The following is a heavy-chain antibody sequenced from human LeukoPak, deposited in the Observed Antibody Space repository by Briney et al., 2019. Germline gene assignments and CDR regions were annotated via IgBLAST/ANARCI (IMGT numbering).Heavy chain of an antibody. D-gene: IGHD1-26*01. J-gene: IGHJ4*02. Sequence: GGSLRLSCAASGFSFTSSALNWVRQAPGKGLEWVSGITGSGDTTYYADSVRGRFTISRDNAKNTLYLQMNSLRAEDTAVYYCAKGSGGATRSYFDYWGQGTLVTVSS. CDR1: GFSFTSSA. CDR2: ITGSGDTT. CDR3: AKGSGGATRSYFDY. V-gene: IGHV3-23*01.